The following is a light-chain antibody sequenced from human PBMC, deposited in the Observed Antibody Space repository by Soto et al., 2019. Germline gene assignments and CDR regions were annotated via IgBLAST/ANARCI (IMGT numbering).Light chain of an antibody. Sequence: DIQMTHSPSTLSASVGDRVTITCRASQSVSTWLAWYQKKPGKATKLLIYKASNLESGVPSRLTGSGSGTEFNLTISSMQPEDFATDYCQQYNSWTVGQGTTLELK. J-gene: IGKJ1*01. V-gene: IGKV1-5*03. CDR2: KAS. CDR1: QSVSTW. CDR3: QQYNSWT.